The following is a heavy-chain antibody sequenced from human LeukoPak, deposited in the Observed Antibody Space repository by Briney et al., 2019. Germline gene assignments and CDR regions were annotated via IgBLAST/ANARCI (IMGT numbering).Heavy chain of an antibody. Sequence: SETLSLTCTVSGVSISSSNYFWGWFRQSPGKGLQWIGNLYYGGTTYYNPSLTSRVTISGDTSKNQFSLTLTSVTAADTAVYYCARRKGDYDFGPVDYWGQGTLVIVSS. CDR3: ARRKGDYDFGPVDY. J-gene: IGHJ4*02. CDR1: GVSISSSNYF. V-gene: IGHV4-39*01. CDR2: LYYGGTT. D-gene: IGHD3-3*01.